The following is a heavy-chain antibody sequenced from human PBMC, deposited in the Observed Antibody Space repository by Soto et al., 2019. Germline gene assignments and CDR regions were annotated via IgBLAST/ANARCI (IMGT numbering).Heavy chain of an antibody. CDR2: INSDGIRT. CDR3: TRTFLPGNN. J-gene: IGHJ4*02. D-gene: IGHD2-21*01. CDR1: GFSLSGYW. Sequence: EVQLVESGGGLVQPGGSLQLSCAASGFSLSGYWMHWVRQAPGKGLVWVSRINSDGIRTDYAASVKGRFTISRDKAKNTLSLQMNSLRADDTAVHYCTRTFLPGNNWGQGTLVTVSS. V-gene: IGHV3-74*01.